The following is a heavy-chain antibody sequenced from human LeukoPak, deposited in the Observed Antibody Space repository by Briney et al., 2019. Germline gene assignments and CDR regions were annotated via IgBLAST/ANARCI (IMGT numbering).Heavy chain of an antibody. D-gene: IGHD6-19*01. CDR1: GFTVSSNY. CDR3: AMTTVAGTFDY. V-gene: IGHV3-53*01. J-gene: IGHJ4*02. CDR2: IYSGGST. Sequence: GGPLRLSCAASGFTVSSNYMSWVRQAPGKGLEWVSVIYSGGSTYYADSVKGRFTISRDNSKNTLYLQMNSLRAEDTAVYYCAMTTVAGTFDYWGQGTLVTVSS.